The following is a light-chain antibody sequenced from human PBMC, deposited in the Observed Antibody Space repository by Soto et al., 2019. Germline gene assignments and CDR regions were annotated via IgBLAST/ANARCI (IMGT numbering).Light chain of an antibody. J-gene: IGLJ1*01. CDR3: SSYAGSNIYV. Sequence: QSVLTQPPSASGSPGQSVTISCTGTSSDVGGYNFVSWYQQHPGKAPKLMIYEVSKRPSGVPDRFSGSKSGNTASLTVSGLQAEDEADYYCSSYAGSNIYVFGTGIKVTVL. V-gene: IGLV2-8*01. CDR2: EVS. CDR1: SSDVGGYNF.